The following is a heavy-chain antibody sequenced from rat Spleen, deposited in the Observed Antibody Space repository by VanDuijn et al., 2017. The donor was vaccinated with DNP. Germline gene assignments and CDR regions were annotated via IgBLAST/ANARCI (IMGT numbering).Heavy chain of an antibody. V-gene: IGHV5-22*01. Sequence: EVQLVESGGGLVQPGRSLKLSCAASGFTFSGYNMAWVRQAPKKGLEWVAYIRYDGGGTKYADSVKGRFTISRDNAKNTLYLQMNSLRSEDMATYYCVRWNSGHFDYWGQGVMVPVSS. CDR2: IRYDGGGT. J-gene: IGHJ2*01. D-gene: IGHD4-3*01. CDR3: VRWNSGHFDY. CDR1: GFTFSGYN.